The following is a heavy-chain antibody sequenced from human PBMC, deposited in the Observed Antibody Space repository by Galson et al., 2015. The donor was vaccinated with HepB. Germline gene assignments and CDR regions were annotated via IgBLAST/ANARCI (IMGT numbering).Heavy chain of an antibody. CDR2: ITGGGFSST. CDR3: AKRDTILLWFGTYDS. CDR1: GFTFSNYA. Sequence: SLRLSCAASGFTFSNYAMSWVRQAPGKGLEWVSAITGGGFSSTYYADSVKGRVTISRDNSKNTLYLQMNSLRAEDTAVYYCAKRDTILLWFGTYDSWGQGTLVTVSS. V-gene: IGHV3-23*01. J-gene: IGHJ4*02. D-gene: IGHD3-10*01.